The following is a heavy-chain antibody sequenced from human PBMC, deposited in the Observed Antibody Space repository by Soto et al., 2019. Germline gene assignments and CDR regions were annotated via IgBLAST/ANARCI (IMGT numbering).Heavy chain of an antibody. J-gene: IGHJ4*02. V-gene: IGHV3-23*01. Sequence: EVQLLESGGGLVQPGGSLGLSCAASGFTFNNYAITWVRQAPGKGLEWTSAISVGGDTTSYADSVKGRFTVSRDGSKNTLYLQRSSLRAEDTALYYCAKGRGGSGSLTPRVDFWGQGTLVTVSS. CDR2: ISVGGDTT. CDR1: GFTFNNYA. CDR3: AKGRGGSGSLTPRVDF. D-gene: IGHD3-10*01.